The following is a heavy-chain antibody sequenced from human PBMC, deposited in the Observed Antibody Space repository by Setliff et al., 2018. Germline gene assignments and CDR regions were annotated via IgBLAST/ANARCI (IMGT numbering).Heavy chain of an antibody. D-gene: IGHD1-7*01. CDR1: GFIFRDYT. CDR2: VIQGGSG. V-gene: IGHV3-23*03. J-gene: IGHJ4*02. CDR3: VRESTHAGTTHYFDY. Sequence: GESLKISCAASGFIFRDYTMVWVRQAPGKGLEWVAGVIQGGSGVYADSVKGRSTISRDNSRNTFFLQMNNLRAEDTAIYYCVRESTHAGTTHYFDYWGPGTLVTVSS.